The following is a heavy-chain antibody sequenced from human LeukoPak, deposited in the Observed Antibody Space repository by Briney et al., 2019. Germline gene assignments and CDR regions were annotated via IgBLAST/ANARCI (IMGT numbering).Heavy chain of an antibody. CDR2: ISSSGSTI. CDR3: ARLFRDVTTFDY. V-gene: IGHV3-11*04. J-gene: IGHJ4*02. CDR1: GFTFSDYY. D-gene: IGHD1-1*01. Sequence: GGFLRLSCAASGFTFSDYYMSWIRQAPGKGLEWVSYISSSGSTIYYADSVKGRFTISRDNAKNSLYLQMNSLRAEDTAVYYCARLFRDVTTFDYWGQGTLVTVSS.